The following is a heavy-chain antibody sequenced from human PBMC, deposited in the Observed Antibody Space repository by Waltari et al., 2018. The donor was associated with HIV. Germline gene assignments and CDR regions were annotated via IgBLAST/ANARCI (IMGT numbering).Heavy chain of an antibody. CDR3: ARLGYCSSTSCYYYYYYGMDV. J-gene: IGHJ6*02. CDR1: GYTFTSYD. D-gene: IGHD2-2*01. Sequence: QVQLVQSGAEVKKPGASVKVYCKASGYTFTSYDINWVRQATGQGLEWMGWMNPYSGNTGEAQKVQGRVTMTRTTSIRAAYMGLSSLGSEDTAVYYCARLGYCSSTSCYYYYYYGMDVWGQGTTVTVSS. CDR2: MNPYSGNT. V-gene: IGHV1-8*01.